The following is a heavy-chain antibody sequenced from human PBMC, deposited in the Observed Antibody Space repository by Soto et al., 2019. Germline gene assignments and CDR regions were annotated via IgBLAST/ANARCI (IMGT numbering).Heavy chain of an antibody. J-gene: IGHJ6*02. Sequence: SETLSLTCAVYGGSFTGYYWTWIRQPPGKGLEWIGEINQSGSTNYNPSLKSRVTISADTSKNQFSLKLNSVTAADAAVYFCARERYQVISDGMDVWGQGTTVTVSS. CDR2: INQSGST. CDR1: GGSFTGYY. CDR3: ARERYQVISDGMDV. V-gene: IGHV4-34*01. D-gene: IGHD2-2*01.